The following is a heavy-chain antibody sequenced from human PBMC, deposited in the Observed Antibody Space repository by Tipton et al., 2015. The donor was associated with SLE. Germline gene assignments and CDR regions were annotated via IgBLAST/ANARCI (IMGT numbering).Heavy chain of an antibody. CDR2: IYYSGST. CDR1: GGSISSYY. J-gene: IGHJ3*02. D-gene: IGHD3-10*01. Sequence: TLSLTCTVSGGSISSYYWSWIRQPPGKGLEWIGYIYYSGSTNYNPSLKSRVTISVDTSKNQFSLKLSSVTAADTAVYYCARSYYFEAFDIWGQGTVVTVSS. CDR3: ARSYYFEAFDI. V-gene: IGHV4-59*07.